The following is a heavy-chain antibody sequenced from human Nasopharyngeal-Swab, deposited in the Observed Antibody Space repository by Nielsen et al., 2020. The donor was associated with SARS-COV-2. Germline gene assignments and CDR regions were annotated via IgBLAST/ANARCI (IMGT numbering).Heavy chain of an antibody. J-gene: IGHJ5*02. CDR1: GYTFTSYY. Sequence: ASVKVSCKASGYTFTSYYMHWVRQAPGQGLEWMGIINPSGGSTSYAQKFQGRVTMTRDTSTSTVYMELSSLRSEDTAVYYCATHYVWGSYRSNWFDPWGQGTLVTVSS. CDR3: ATHYVWGSYRSNWFDP. V-gene: IGHV1-46*01. CDR2: INPSGGST. D-gene: IGHD3-16*02.